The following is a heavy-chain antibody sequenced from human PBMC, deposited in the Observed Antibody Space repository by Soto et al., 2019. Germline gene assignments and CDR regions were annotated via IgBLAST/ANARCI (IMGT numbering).Heavy chain of an antibody. CDR3: ARGRYDDFCSGYYGSHDGYNGMDV. D-gene: IGHD3-3*01. V-gene: IGHV1-46*01. Sequence: GASVKVSCTASGYSITSHYMHWVRQARVQGLVWMVILNPSDRRTKYAQKFQGRVTMTRNTCISTAYMELSTLRCEDTAVYYCARGRYDDFCSGYYGSHDGYNGMDVWGQGTTVTVSS. J-gene: IGHJ6*02. CDR1: GYSITSHY. CDR2: LNPSDRRT.